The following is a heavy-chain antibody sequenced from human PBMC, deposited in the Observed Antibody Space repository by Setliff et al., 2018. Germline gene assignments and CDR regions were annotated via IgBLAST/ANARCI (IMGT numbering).Heavy chain of an antibody. CDR3: AREVGTSTSSDAFDV. CDR2: IYHSGSA. Sequence: LSLTCTVSGDSISSGDYFWSWIRQPPGKGLEWIAYIYHSGSAYYNPSLKSRVTMSVDTSKNQFSLHLTSVTAADTAVYYCAREVGTSTSSDAFDVWGQGMMVIVSS. J-gene: IGHJ3*01. D-gene: IGHD1-26*01. CDR1: GDSISSGDYF. V-gene: IGHV4-30-4*08.